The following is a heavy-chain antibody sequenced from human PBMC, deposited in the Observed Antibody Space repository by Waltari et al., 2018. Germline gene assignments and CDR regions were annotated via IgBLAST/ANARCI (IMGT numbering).Heavy chain of an antibody. CDR3: ATHKLGISQHYYHMGA. D-gene: IGHD7-27*01. Sequence: VQLVQSGAEVRTPGSSVKVSCKASGGPFGGYGISWVRLTPGQRLEWLGVIIPIFGIPDYSPKFQDRLTITADASTSTAYMELSSLTSEDTAIYFCATHKLGISQHYYHMGAWGKGTTVTISS. J-gene: IGHJ6*03. V-gene: IGHV1-69*12. CDR2: IIPIFGIP. CDR1: GGPFGGYG.